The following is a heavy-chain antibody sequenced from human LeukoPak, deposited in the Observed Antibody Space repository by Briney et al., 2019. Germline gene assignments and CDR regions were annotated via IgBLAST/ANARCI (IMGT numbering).Heavy chain of an antibody. CDR2: IYYSGST. Sequence: SETLSLTCTVSGGSISSSSYYWGWIRQPPGKGLEWIGSIYYSGSTYYNPSLKSRVTISVDTSKNQFSLKLSSVTAADTAVYYCARDISTGGAIGHGFDYWGQGTLVTVSS. CDR3: ARDISTGGAIGHGFDY. J-gene: IGHJ4*02. CDR1: GGSISSSSYY. V-gene: IGHV4-39*07. D-gene: IGHD7-27*01.